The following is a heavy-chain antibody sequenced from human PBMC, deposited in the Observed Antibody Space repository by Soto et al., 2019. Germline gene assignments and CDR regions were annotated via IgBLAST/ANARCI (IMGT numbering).Heavy chain of an antibody. D-gene: IGHD3-3*01. CDR2: ISYDGSNK. J-gene: IGHJ3*02. CDR3: AKITPFWSMRNDAFDI. V-gene: IGHV3-30*18. Sequence: QVQLVESGGGVVQPGRSLRLSCAASGFTFNNYGMHWVRQAPGKGLEWVAVISYDGSNKYYADSVKGRFTISRDNSKNTLYMQMISLRFEDTAVYYCAKITPFWSMRNDAFDIWGQGAMVTVTS. CDR1: GFTFNNYG.